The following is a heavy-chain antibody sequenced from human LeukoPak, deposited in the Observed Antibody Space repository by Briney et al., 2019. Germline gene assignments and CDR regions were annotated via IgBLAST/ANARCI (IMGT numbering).Heavy chain of an antibody. CDR3: VTGLMGGYDFDY. CDR2: INPKSGVT. Sequence: GASVKVSCKPSGYTFTDCYIHWLRQAPGQGLEWMGWINPKSGVTNYAQKFQGRVTMTRDTSISTAYMEVRRLRTEDTAVYYCVTGLMGGYDFDYWGQGTLVTVSS. CDR1: GYTFTDCY. V-gene: IGHV1-2*02. D-gene: IGHD5-12*01. J-gene: IGHJ4*02.